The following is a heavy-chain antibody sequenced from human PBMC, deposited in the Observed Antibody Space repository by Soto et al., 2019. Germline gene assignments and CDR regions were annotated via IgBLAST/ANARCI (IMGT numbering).Heavy chain of an antibody. J-gene: IGHJ4*02. CDR1: GGSFSGYY. Sequence: SETLSLTCAVYGGSFSGYYWSWIRQPPGKGLEWIGEINHGGSTNYNPSLKSRVTISVDTSKNQFSLKLSSVTAADTAVYYCARDHNGDYDDWGQGTPVTVSS. CDR3: ARDHNGDYDD. CDR2: INHGGST. D-gene: IGHD4-17*01. V-gene: IGHV4-34*01.